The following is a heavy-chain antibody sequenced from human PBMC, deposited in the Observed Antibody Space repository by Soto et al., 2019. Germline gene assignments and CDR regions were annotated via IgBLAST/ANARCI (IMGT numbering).Heavy chain of an antibody. CDR1: GGTFSSYT. Sequence: QVQLVQSGAEVKKPGSSVKVSCKASGGTFSSYTISWVRQAPGQGLEWMGRIIPILGIANYAQKFQGRVTITADKSTSTAYMELSSLRSEDTAVYYGARAGTHYDILTGYNYWGQGTLVTVSS. CDR2: IIPILGIA. J-gene: IGHJ4*02. D-gene: IGHD3-9*01. V-gene: IGHV1-69*02. CDR3: ARAGTHYDILTGYNY.